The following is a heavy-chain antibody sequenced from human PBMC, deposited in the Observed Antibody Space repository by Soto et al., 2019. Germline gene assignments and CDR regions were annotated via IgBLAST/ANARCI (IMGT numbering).Heavy chain of an antibody. CDR2: IYYSGST. D-gene: IGHD3-22*01. J-gene: IGHJ4*02. CDR3: ARQNYDDSSGYYFGY. Sequence: PSETLSLTCTVSGGSISSYYWSWIRQPPGKGLEWIGYIYYSGSTNYNPYLKSRDTISVDTSKNQFSLKLSSVTAADTAVYYCARQNYDDSSGYYFGYWGQGTLVTVSS. V-gene: IGHV4-59*08. CDR1: GGSISSYY.